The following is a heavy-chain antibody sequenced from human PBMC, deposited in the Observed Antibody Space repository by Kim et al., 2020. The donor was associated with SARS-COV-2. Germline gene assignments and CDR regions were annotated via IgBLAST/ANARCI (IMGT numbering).Heavy chain of an antibody. CDR3: ATSTRTYSSSWYLFDAFDI. Sequence: GGSLRLSCAASGFTFSDYYMSWIRQAPGKGLEWVSYISSSGSTIYYADSVKGRFTISRDNAKNSLYLQMNSLRAEDTAVYYCATSTRTYSSSWYLFDAFDIWGQGTMVTVSS. J-gene: IGHJ3*02. CDR1: GFTFSDYY. D-gene: IGHD6-13*01. CDR2: ISSSGSTI. V-gene: IGHV3-11*04.